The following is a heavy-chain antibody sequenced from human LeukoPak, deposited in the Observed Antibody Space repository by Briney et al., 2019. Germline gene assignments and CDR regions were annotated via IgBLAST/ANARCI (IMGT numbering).Heavy chain of an antibody. V-gene: IGHV3-23*01. D-gene: IGHD6-6*01. Sequence: GGSLRLSCAASGLTFSSYAMSWVRQAPGKGLEWVSAISGSGGSTYYADSVKGRFTISRDNSKNTLYLQMNSLRAEVTAVYYCAKEVVPKQDKALDYWGQGTLVTVSS. J-gene: IGHJ4*02. CDR3: AKEVVPKQDKALDY. CDR1: GLTFSSYA. CDR2: ISGSGGST.